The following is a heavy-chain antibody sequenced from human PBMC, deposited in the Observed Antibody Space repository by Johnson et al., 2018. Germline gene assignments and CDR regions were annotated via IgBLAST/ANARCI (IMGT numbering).Heavy chain of an antibody. V-gene: IGHV4-59*01. J-gene: IGHJ6*04. CDR1: SGSISNYY. CDR2: IYSRGSI. D-gene: IGHD1-26*01. Sequence: QVQLVESGPGLVKPSETLSLTCTVFSGSISNYYWSWIRQSPGKGLEWIGFIYSRGSINYTPSLKSRVTMSLATSKKQFSLKLSSVTAADTAVYYCARETTGATEGLDVWGKGTTVTVSS. CDR3: ARETTGATEGLDV.